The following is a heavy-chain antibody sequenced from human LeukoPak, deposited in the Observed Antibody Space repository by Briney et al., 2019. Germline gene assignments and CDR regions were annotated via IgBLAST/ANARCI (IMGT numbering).Heavy chain of an antibody. J-gene: IGHJ4*02. V-gene: IGHV7-4-1*02. CDR2: INTRMGNP. Sequence: GASVKVSCKASGYTFTGYYMHRVRQTPGQGPEWMGWINTRMGNPAYAQGFTGRFVFSLDTPVSTAYLEINNLKAEDTAMYYCARVVDTYGYKVWGFWGQGTLITVAS. D-gene: IGHD3-16*01. CDR1: GYTFTGYY. CDR3: ARVVDTYGYKVWGF.